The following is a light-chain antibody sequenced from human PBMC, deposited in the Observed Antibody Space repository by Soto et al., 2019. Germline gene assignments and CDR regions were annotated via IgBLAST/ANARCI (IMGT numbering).Light chain of an antibody. Sequence: VVLTQSPATLSLSPGERATLSCRASQSVGSYLAWYQQKPGQAPRLLTYNASNRATGIPTRFSGSGSGTDFTLTISSLEPEDFAVYFCQQRSNWPQVTFGQGTRLEIK. CDR1: QSVGSY. CDR2: NAS. J-gene: IGKJ5*01. V-gene: IGKV3-11*01. CDR3: QQRSNWPQVT.